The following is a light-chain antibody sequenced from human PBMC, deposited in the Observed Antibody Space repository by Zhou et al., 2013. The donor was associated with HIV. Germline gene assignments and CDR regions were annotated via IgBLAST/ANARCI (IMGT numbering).Light chain of an antibody. CDR3: QSVVVASPWT. J-gene: IGKJ1*01. CDR2: GAS. V-gene: IGKV3-20*01. CDR1: QSVDSSF. Sequence: EIVLTQSPGTLSLSPGERATLSCRASQSVDSSFLAWYQQKPGQAPRLLIYGASSRATGIPDRFSGSGSGTDFTLTISRLEPEDFAVYYCQSVVVASPWTFGPKGPKVE.